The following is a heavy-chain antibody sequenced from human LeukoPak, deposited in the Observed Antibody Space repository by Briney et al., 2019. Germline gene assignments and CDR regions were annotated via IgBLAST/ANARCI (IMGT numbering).Heavy chain of an antibody. CDR3: ARSTRVPTS. J-gene: IGHJ4*02. D-gene: IGHD4-11*01. Sequence: GGSLRLSCATSGFTFSNSYMSWIRQAPGKGLELLSYISGDSGDTKYADSERGRFTISRDNAKASLHLQMNSLRAEDTALYFCARSTRVPTSWGQGTLVTVSS. CDR1: GFTFSNSY. V-gene: IGHV3-11*06. CDR2: ISGDSGDT.